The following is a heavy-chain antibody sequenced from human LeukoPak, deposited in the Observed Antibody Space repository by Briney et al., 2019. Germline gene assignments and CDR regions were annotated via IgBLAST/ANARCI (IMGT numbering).Heavy chain of an antibody. CDR2: IYYSGST. V-gene: IGHV4-59*12. CDR1: GGSISSYY. CDR3: ARVTTVTTWVFNDY. Sequence: SETLSLTCTVSGGSISSYYWSWVRQPPGKGLEWIGYIYYSGSTNYNPSLKSRVTISVDTSKNQFSLKLSSVTAADTAVYYCARVTTVTTWVFNDYWGQGTLVTVSS. J-gene: IGHJ4*02. D-gene: IGHD4-17*01.